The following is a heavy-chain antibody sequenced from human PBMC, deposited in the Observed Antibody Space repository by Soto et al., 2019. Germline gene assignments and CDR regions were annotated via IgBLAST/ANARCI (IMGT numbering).Heavy chain of an antibody. CDR2: ISGKSSFT. CDR1: GFMFESYS. D-gene: IGHD3-22*01. CDR3: ARDLGGSGYPDDFDL. Sequence: GGSLRLSCVASGFMFESYSMNWVRQAPGKGLEWVSSISGKSSFTYYAESLRGRLTITRDNAKNSVFLQMISLTAEDTAVYFCARDLGGSGYPDDFDLWGQGTMVTVSS. V-gene: IGHV3-21*01. J-gene: IGHJ3*01.